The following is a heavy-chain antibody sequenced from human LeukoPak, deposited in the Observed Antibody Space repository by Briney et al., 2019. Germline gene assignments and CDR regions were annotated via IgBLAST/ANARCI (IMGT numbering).Heavy chain of an antibody. CDR1: GITFSSYS. D-gene: IGHD2-15*01. V-gene: IGHV3-48*01. Sequence: GGSLRLSCAASGITFSSYSMNWVCQAPGKGLEGVSYISSSSNTIYYADSVKGRFTISRDNAKNSLYLQMNSLRAEDTAVYYCARDGHCSGGSCYSGLTHYYYMDVWGKGTTVTISS. CDR2: ISSSSNTI. CDR3: ARDGHCSGGSCYSGLTHYYYMDV. J-gene: IGHJ6*03.